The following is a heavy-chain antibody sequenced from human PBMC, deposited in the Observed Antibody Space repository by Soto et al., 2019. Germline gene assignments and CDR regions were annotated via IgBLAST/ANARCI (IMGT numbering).Heavy chain of an antibody. J-gene: IGHJ5*02. CDR1: GGSISSYY. D-gene: IGHD3-3*01. CDR2: IYYSGST. Sequence: PSETLSLTCTVSGGSISSYYWSWIRQPPGKGLEWIGYIYYSGSTNYNPSLKSRVTISLDTSKNQFSRKLSSVTAADTAVYYCARDAGYYDFLSGYYQPRYNWFDPWGQGTLVTVSS. CDR3: ARDAGYYDFLSGYYQPRYNWFDP. V-gene: IGHV4-59*01.